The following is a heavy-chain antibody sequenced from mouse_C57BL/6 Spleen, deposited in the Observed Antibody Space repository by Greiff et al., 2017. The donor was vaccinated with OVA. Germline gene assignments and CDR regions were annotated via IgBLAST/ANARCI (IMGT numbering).Heavy chain of an antibody. J-gene: IGHJ3*01. CDR2: IYPRSGNT. CDR1: GYTFTSYG. D-gene: IGHD2-4*01. Sequence: QVQLQQSGAELARPGASVKLSCKASGYTFTSYGISWVKQRTGQGLEWIGEIYPRSGNTYYNEKFKGKATLTADKSSSTAYMELRSLTSEDSAVYFCARDYDYEGVFAYWGQGTLVTVSA. CDR3: ARDYDYEGVFAY. V-gene: IGHV1-81*01.